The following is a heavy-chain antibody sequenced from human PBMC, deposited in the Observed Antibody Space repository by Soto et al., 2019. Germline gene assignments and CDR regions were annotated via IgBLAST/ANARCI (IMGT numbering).Heavy chain of an antibody. J-gene: IGHJ4*02. CDR3: VRVGRLGGY. CDR1: GFTFSSYW. Sequence: GGSLRLSCTASGFTFSSYWMSWVRQAPGKGLGWVANIKEDGSGKYYVDSVKGRFSISRDNARNSLYLQMNSLRVEDTAVYYCVRVGRLGGYWGQGALVTVSS. V-gene: IGHV3-7*03. D-gene: IGHD3-16*01. CDR2: IKEDGSGK.